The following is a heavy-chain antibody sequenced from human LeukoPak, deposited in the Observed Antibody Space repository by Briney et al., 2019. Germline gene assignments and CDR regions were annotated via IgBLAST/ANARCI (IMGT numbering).Heavy chain of an antibody. CDR1: GGTFTSYA. CDR3: ARGLEGSVAGTDY. D-gene: IGHD6-19*01. J-gene: IGHJ4*02. Sequence: SVKVSCKASGGTFTSYAISWVRQAPGQGLEWMGGIIPIFGTANYAQKFQGRVTITADESTSTAYMELSSLKSEDTAVYYCARGLEGSVAGTDYWGQGTQVTVSS. V-gene: IGHV1-69*01. CDR2: IIPIFGTA.